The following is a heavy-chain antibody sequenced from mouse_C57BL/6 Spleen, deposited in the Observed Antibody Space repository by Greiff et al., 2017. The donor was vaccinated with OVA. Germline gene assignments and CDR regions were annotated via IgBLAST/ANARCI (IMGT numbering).Heavy chain of an antibody. CDR3: ARGLLYDGYYNYAMDY. Sequence: EVQLQQSGPELVKPGASVKIPCKASGYTFTDYNMDWVKQSHGKSLEWIGDINPNNGGTIYNQKFKGKATLTVDKSSSTAYMELRSLTSEDTAVYYCARGLLYDGYYNYAMDYWGQGTSVTVSS. CDR1: GYTFTDYN. V-gene: IGHV1-18*01. CDR2: INPNNGGT. J-gene: IGHJ4*01. D-gene: IGHD2-3*01.